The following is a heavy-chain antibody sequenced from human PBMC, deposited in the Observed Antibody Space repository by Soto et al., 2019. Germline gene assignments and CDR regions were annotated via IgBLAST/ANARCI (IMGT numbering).Heavy chain of an antibody. CDR3: ARADWSLRYFDY. CDR1: GGSISSSNW. J-gene: IGHJ4*02. D-gene: IGHD3-9*01. V-gene: IGHV4-4*02. Sequence: QVQLQESGPGLVKPSGTLSLTCAVSGGSISSSNWWSWVRQPPGKGLEWIGEIYHGGSTNYNPSLKSRVTISVDKSKNQFSMNLNSVPAADTAVYYCARADWSLRYFDYWGQGTLVTVSS. CDR2: IYHGGST.